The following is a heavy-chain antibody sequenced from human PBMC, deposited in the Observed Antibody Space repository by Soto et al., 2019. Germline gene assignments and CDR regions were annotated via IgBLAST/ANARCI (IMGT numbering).Heavy chain of an antibody. V-gene: IGHV3-66*01. J-gene: IGHJ4*02. CDR2: IYSGGST. CDR1: GFTVSSNY. Sequence: PGGSLRLSCAASGFTVSSNYMSWVRQAPGKGLEWVSVIYSGGSTYYADSVKGRFTISRDNSKNTLYLQMNSLRAEDTAVYYCARDSKRFGELSPFGDYWGQGTLVTVSS. CDR3: ARDSKRFGELSPFGDY. D-gene: IGHD3-10*01.